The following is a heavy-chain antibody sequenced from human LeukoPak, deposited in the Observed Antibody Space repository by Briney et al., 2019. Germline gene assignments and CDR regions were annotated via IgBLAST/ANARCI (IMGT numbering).Heavy chain of an antibody. D-gene: IGHD1-26*01. CDR1: GYTFTGHY. Sequence: GASVKVSCRASGYTFTGHYMHWVRQAPGQGLEWMGWIYPKSGGTNYAQKFQSRVTMTRDTSITTAFMELNILKSDDTAVYYCVRDRYSGGAFDIWGQGTMVTVSS. CDR2: IYPKSGGT. J-gene: IGHJ3*02. CDR3: VRDRYSGGAFDI. V-gene: IGHV1-2*02.